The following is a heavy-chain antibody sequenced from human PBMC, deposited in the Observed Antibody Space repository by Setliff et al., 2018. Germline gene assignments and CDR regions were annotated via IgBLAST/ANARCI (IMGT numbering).Heavy chain of an antibody. CDR2: INTITGNP. CDR3: ARDLGYCSRTSCHGDWFDP. Sequence: PSVKVSCKASGYTFSSYAMNWVRQAPGQGLEWMGRINTITGNPTYAQGFTGRFVFSLDTSVSTAYLQISSLKPEDTAVYYCARDLGYCSRTSCHGDWFDPWGQGTLVTVSS. V-gene: IGHV7-4-1*02. CDR1: GYTFSSYA. D-gene: IGHD2-2*01. J-gene: IGHJ5*02.